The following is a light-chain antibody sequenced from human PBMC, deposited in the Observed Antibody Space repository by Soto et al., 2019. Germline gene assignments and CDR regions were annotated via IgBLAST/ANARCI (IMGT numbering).Light chain of an antibody. Sequence: QSVLTQPPSASGTPGQRVTISCSGSSSNIGSNTVSWYQQLPQRAPKLLIFSNNQRPSGVPDRFSGSKSGTSASLAISGLQSEDEADYYCATWADGLNSYVFGNGTKLTVL. J-gene: IGLJ1*01. CDR1: SSNIGSNT. CDR3: ATWADGLNSYV. CDR2: SNN. V-gene: IGLV1-44*01.